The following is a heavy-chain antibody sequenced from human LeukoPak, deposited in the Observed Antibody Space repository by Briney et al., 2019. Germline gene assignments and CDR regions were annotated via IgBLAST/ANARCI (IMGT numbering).Heavy chain of an antibody. V-gene: IGHV3-53*01. CDR2: IYTGGTT. Sequence: HPGGSLRLSCAASGFTVSGTHMSWVRQAPGMGLEWVSAIYTGGTTYYSDSVEGRFTISRDKSKNTLYLQMDSLRVEDTAVYYCARDQATSGGGLDSWGQGTLVTVSS. CDR3: ARDQATSGGGLDS. CDR1: GFTVSGTH. D-gene: IGHD3-16*01. J-gene: IGHJ4*02.